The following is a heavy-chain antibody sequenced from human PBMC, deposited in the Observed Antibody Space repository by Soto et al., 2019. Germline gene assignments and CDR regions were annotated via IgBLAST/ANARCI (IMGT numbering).Heavy chain of an antibody. CDR1: GFTFSTYG. D-gene: IGHD6-6*01. Sequence: GGSLRLSCAASGFTFSTYGMHWVRQAPGKGLEWVAAMSYDGSNEYYGDSVKGRFTISRDNSKNTLYLQLDSLRAEDTAVYYCARVPEAGRPLFDYWGQGALVTVSS. CDR3: ARVPEAGRPLFDY. V-gene: IGHV3-30*03. CDR2: MSYDGSNE. J-gene: IGHJ4*02.